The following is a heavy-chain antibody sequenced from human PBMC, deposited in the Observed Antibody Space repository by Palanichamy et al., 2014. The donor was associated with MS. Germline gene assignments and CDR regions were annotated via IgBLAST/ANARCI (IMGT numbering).Heavy chain of an antibody. CDR2: LYHTGKT. CDR1: GGSLISSDW. J-gene: IGHJ5*02. D-gene: IGHD6-6*01. V-gene: IGHV4-4*02. CDR3: AKSSNWVDP. Sequence: QVQLQEPGPGLVKPSGTLSLTCAVSGGSLISSDWWIWVRQPPGRGLEWIGELYHTGKTNYNPSLKSRVTISADKSRNLFSLKLTSVTAADTAIYYCAKSSNWVDPWGQGTLVTVSS.